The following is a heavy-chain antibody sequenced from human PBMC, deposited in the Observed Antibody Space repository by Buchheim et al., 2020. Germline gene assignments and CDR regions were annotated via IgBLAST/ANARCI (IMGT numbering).Heavy chain of an antibody. CDR3: ARITYYYDSSGYYYVGGGYFDY. J-gene: IGHJ4*02. D-gene: IGHD3-22*01. CDR2: ISSSSSYI. V-gene: IGHV3-21*01. Sequence: EVQLVESGGGLVKPGGSLRLSCAASGFTFSSYSMNWVRQAPGKGLEWVSSISSSSSYIYYADSVKGRFTISRDNAKNSLYLQMNSLRAEDTAVYYCARITYYYDSSGYYYVGGGYFDYGGQGT. CDR1: GFTFSSYS.